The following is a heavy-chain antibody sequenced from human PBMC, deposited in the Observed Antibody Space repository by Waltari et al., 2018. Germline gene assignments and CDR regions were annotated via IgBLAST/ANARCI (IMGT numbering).Heavy chain of an antibody. J-gene: IGHJ4*02. D-gene: IGHD1-26*01. V-gene: IGHV4-38-2*01. Sequence: QVQLQESGPGLVKPSETLSLTCAVSRSSISSGSYWGWIRQPPGTGLEWIGSIYHSGSAYYTPSLKSRVTISVDTSKNQFSLKLSSVTAADTAVYYCARANNQLGSGIYFSFDYWGQGTLVTVSS. CDR2: IYHSGSA. CDR1: RSSISSGSY. CDR3: ARANNQLGSGIYFSFDY.